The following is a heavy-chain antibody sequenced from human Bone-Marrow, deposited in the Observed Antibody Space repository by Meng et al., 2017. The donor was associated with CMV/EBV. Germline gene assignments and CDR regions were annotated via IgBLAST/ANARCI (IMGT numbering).Heavy chain of an antibody. J-gene: IGHJ6*02. CDR1: GFTVSSNY. Sequence: GASLKISCAASGFTVSSNYMSWVRQAPGKGLEWVSYISSSGSTIYYADYVKGRFTISRDNAKNSLYLQMNSLRAEDTAVHYCGGNSAGMDVWGQGTTVTVSS. CDR3: GGNSAGMDV. D-gene: IGHD4-23*01. CDR2: ISSSGSTI. V-gene: IGHV3-11*01.